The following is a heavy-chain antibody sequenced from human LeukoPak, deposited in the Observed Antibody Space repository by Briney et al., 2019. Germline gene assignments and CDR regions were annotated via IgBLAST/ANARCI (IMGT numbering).Heavy chain of an antibody. J-gene: IGHJ4*02. V-gene: IGHV4-59*01. CDR2: IYYSGST. CDR1: GGSISSYY. Sequence: SETLSLTCTVSGGSISSYYWSWIRQPPGKGLEWIGYIYYSGSTNHNPSLKSRVTISVDTSKNQFSLKLSSVTAADTAVYYCARLQREWLALFDYWGQGTLVTVSS. CDR3: ARLQREWLALFDY. D-gene: IGHD6-19*01.